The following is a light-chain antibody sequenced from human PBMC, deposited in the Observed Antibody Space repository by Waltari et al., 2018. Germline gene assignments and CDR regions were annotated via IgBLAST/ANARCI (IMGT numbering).Light chain of an antibody. CDR3: QQYYSYPLT. CDR2: SAS. CDR1: QSFSSS. J-gene: IGKJ4*01. Sequence: DIQMTQSPSSLSASVGDTVTITCRASQSFSSSLAWYQQKPGKAPKLLIYSASSLQSGVPSRFSGSKSETDFTLTISSLQPEDIASYYCQQYYSYPLTFGGGTKVEIK. V-gene: IGKV1-27*01.